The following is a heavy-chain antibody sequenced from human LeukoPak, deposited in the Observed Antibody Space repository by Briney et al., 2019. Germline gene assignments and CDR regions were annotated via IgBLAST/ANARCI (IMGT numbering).Heavy chain of an antibody. Sequence: SVKVSCKASGGTFSSYTIRCVRQAPGQGLEWRGRIIPILGIANYAQKFQGRVTITADKSTSTAYMELTSLTSADPAVSYSATGGSRWYGLANKKKNWFDPWGQGTLVTVSS. CDR3: ATGGSRWYGLANKKKNWFDP. CDR1: GGTFSSYT. V-gene: IGHV1-69*02. J-gene: IGHJ5*02. D-gene: IGHD6-13*01. CDR2: IIPILGIA.